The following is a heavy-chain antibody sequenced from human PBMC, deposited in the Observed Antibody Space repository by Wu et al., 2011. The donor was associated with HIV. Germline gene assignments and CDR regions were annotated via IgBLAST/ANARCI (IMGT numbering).Heavy chain of an antibody. Sequence: QVQLVQSGAEVKRPGSSVKVSCKASGGTFTSYAITWVRQAPGQGLEWVGRIIPFFNTANYAQNLQGRVTITADESTNTAYMELSSLRSDDTAIYYCAKTGGQWLDYFDFWGQGSLVTVSS. CDR2: IIPFFNTA. V-gene: IGHV1-69*15. CDR3: AKTGGQWLDYFDF. D-gene: IGHD6-19*01. CDR1: GGTFTSYA. J-gene: IGHJ4*02.